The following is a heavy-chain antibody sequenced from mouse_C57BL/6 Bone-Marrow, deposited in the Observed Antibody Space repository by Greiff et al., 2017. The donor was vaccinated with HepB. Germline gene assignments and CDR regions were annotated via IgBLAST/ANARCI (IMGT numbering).Heavy chain of an antibody. Sequence: VKLVESGAELARPGASVKLSCKASGYTFTSYGISWVKQRTGQGLEWIGEIYPRSGNTYYNEKFKGKATLTADKSSSTAYMELRSLTSEDSAVYFCARDLRYAMDYWGQGTSVTVSS. D-gene: IGHD1-1*01. V-gene: IGHV1-81*01. CDR2: IYPRSGNT. CDR3: ARDLRYAMDY. CDR1: GYTFTSYG. J-gene: IGHJ4*01.